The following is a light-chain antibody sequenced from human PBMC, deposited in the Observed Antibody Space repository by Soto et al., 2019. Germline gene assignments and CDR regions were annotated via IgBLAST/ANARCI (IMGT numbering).Light chain of an antibody. J-gene: IGLJ2*01. Sequence: QSALTQPRSVSGSPGQSVTISCTGTSSDVGGYNSVSWYQQHPGKAPKLMICDVSKRPSGVPDRFSGSKSGNTASLTVSGLQAEDEADYYCCSYAGSYSLIFGGGTQLTVL. CDR1: SSDVGGYNS. CDR3: CSYAGSYSLI. CDR2: DVS. V-gene: IGLV2-11*01.